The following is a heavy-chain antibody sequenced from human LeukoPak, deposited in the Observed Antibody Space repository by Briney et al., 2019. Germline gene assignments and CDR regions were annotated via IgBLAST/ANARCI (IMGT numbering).Heavy chain of an antibody. Sequence: QSGGSLRLSCTASGFTFHSYAMTWVRQTPGRGLEWVSSISGSTTNTYYADSVKGRFTISRDNSKNTLYLQMNGLRAEDTAVYYCARDPTGGWFYFDYWGQGALVTVSS. D-gene: IGHD2-15*01. CDR2: ISGSTTNT. CDR1: GFTFHSYA. J-gene: IGHJ4*02. V-gene: IGHV3-23*01. CDR3: ARDPTGGWFYFDY.